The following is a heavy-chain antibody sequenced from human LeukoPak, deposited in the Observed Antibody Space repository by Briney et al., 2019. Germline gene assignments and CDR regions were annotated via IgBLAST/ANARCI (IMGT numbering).Heavy chain of an antibody. V-gene: IGHV4-39*01. Sequence: SETLSLTCTVSGGSISSSSYYWGWIRQPPGKGLEWIGSICYSGSTYYNPSLKSRVTISVDMSKNQFSLKLSSVTAADTAVYYCARHRSAPRGSGSYPERVRNWFDPWGQGTLVTVSS. D-gene: IGHD3-10*01. J-gene: IGHJ5*02. CDR3: ARHRSAPRGSGSYPERVRNWFDP. CDR2: ICYSGST. CDR1: GGSISSSSYY.